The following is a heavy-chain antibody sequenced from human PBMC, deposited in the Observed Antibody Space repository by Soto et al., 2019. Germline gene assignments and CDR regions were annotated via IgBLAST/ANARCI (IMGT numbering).Heavy chain of an antibody. Sequence: GASVKVSCKASGFTFTSSAVQWVRQARGQRLEWIGWIVVGSGNTNYAQKFQERVTITRDMSTSTAYMELSSLRSEDTAVYYCAGATTFYYYYYGMDVWGQGTTVTVSS. CDR1: GFTFTSSA. D-gene: IGHD1-1*01. J-gene: IGHJ6*02. CDR2: IVVGSGNT. CDR3: AGATTFYYYYYGMDV. V-gene: IGHV1-58*01.